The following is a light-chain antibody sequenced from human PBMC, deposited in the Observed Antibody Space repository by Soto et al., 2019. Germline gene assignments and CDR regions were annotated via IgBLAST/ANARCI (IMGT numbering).Light chain of an antibody. CDR3: QQYNNWPPWT. Sequence: EIVMTQSPVTLSVSPGERATLSCRASQTVSRNLAWYQQKPGQAPRLLIYGATTRATGIPARFSGSGSGTEFILTISSLQSEDFAVYYCQQYNNWPPWTFGQGTKVEIK. J-gene: IGKJ1*01. CDR1: QTVSRN. CDR2: GAT. V-gene: IGKV3-15*01.